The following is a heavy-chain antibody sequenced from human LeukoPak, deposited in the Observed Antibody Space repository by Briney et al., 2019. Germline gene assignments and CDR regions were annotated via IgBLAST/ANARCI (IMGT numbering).Heavy chain of an antibody. D-gene: IGHD6-13*01. CDR1: GGSISSSNW. CDR2: IYHSGST. CDR3: ASHPGYSSSWYDY. V-gene: IGHV4-4*02. Sequence: SETLSLTCAVSGGSISSSNWWSWVRQPPGKGLEWIGEIYHSGSTNYNPSLKSRVTISVDTSKNQFSLKLSSVTAADTAVYYCASHPGYSSSWYDYWGQGTLVTVSS. J-gene: IGHJ4*02.